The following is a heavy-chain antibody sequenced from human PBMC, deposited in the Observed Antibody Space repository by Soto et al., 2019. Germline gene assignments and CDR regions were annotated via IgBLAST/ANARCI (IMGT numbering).Heavy chain of an antibody. J-gene: IGHJ4*02. CDR1: GFTFSDYA. CDR2: ISYDGSNK. CDR3: ARDSPPDY. Sequence: QVQLVESGGGMVQPGRSLRLSCAASGFTFSDYAMHWVRQAPGKGLEWVAVISYDGSNKNHADSVKGRFTISKDNSKNTLYLEMNSLRAEETALYYCARDSPPDYWGQGTLVTVSS. V-gene: IGHV3-30-3*01.